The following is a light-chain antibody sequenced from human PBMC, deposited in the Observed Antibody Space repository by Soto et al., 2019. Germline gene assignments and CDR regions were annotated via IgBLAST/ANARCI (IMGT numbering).Light chain of an antibody. J-gene: IGLJ2*01. CDR1: SGHSNYA. CDR2: LNSDGSH. V-gene: IGLV4-69*01. CDR3: QTWGYGIVV. Sequence: QSVLTQSPSASASLGASVKLTCTLSSGHSNYAIAWHQQQSEKGPRYLMKLNSDGSHSKGDGIPERFSGSSSGAERYLTISSLQSEDEADYYCQTWGYGIVVFGGGTKLTVL.